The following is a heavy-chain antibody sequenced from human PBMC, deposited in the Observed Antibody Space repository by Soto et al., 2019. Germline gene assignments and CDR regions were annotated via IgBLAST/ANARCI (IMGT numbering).Heavy chain of an antibody. D-gene: IGHD3-9*01. CDR2: IYYSGRT. CDR3: ARHDWAKPFDY. J-gene: IGHJ4*02. Sequence: QLQLQESGPGLVKPSETLSLTCTVSGGSISSSSYYWGWIRQPPGKGLEWIGSIYYSGRTYYNPSLKSRVTISVDTSKNHFSLKLSSVPAADTAVYYCARHDWAKPFDYWGQGTLVTVSS. CDR1: GGSISSSSYY. V-gene: IGHV4-39*01.